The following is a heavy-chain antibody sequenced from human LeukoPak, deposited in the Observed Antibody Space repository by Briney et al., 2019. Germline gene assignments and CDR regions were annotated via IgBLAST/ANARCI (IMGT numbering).Heavy chain of an antibody. CDR3: ARCSTGYYDFWSGYYNQDY. V-gene: IGHV1-18*01. J-gene: IGHJ4*02. D-gene: IGHD3-3*01. Sequence: ASVKVSCKASGYTFTNYGISWVRQAPGQGLEWMGWISAYNGNTTYAQKLQGRVTMTTDTSTSTAYMELRSLRSDDTAVYYCARCSTGYYDFWSGYYNQDYWGQGTLVTVSS. CDR1: GYTFTNYG. CDR2: ISAYNGNT.